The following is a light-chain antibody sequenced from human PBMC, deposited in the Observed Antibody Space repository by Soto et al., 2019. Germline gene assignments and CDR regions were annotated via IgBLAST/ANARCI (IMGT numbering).Light chain of an antibody. CDR1: QSISRW. J-gene: IGKJ1*01. CDR2: DAS. CDR3: QQYNDYSTWT. V-gene: IGKV1-5*01. Sequence: DIQMTQFPSTLSASVGDRVTITCRASQSISRWLAWYRQKPGKPPEVLIWDASSLQRGAPSRFSGSGSGTEFTLTISSLQPEDFATYYCQQYNDYSTWTFGQGTKVEIK.